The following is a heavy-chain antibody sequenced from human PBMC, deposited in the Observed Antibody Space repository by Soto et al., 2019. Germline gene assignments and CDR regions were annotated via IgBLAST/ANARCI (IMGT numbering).Heavy chain of an antibody. CDR1: GFTFSSYG. J-gene: IGHJ4*02. Sequence: GGSLRLSCAASGFTFSSYGMHWVRQAPGKGLEWVAVISYDGSNKYYADSVKGRFTISRDNSKNTLYLQMNSLRAEDTAVYYCARLTYYYGSGSYYPDYWGQGTLVTVSS. V-gene: IGHV3-30*03. D-gene: IGHD3-10*01. CDR3: ARLTYYYGSGSYYPDY. CDR2: ISYDGSNK.